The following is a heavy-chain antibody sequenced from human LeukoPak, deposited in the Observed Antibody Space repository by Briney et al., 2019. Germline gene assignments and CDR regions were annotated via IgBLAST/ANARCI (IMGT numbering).Heavy chain of an antibody. D-gene: IGHD3-22*01. J-gene: IGHJ3*02. CDR3: ARQDYYDSSVIDAFDI. Sequence: SETLSLTCAVSGYSISSGCYWGWIRQPPGKGLEWIGSIYHSGSTYYNPSLKSRVTISVDTSKNQFSLKLSSVTAADTAVYCCARQDYYDSSVIDAFDIWGQGTMVTVSS. CDR2: IYHSGST. V-gene: IGHV4-38-2*01. CDR1: GYSISSGCY.